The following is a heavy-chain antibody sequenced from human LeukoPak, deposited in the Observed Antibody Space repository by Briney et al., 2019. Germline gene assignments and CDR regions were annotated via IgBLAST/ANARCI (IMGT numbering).Heavy chain of an antibody. CDR1: GFTFSSYS. CDR3: ARDSIAGDPSDAFDI. D-gene: IGHD2-21*02. Sequence: GGSLRLSCAASGFTFSSYSMNWVRQAPGKGLEWVSSISSSSSYIYYADSVKGRFTISRDNAKNSLYLQMNSLRAEDTAVYYCARDSIAGDPSDAFDIWGQGTMVTVSS. J-gene: IGHJ3*02. CDR2: ISSSSSYI. V-gene: IGHV3-21*01.